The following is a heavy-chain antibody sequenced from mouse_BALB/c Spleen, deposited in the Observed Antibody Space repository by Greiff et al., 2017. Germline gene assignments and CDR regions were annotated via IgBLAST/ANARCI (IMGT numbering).Heavy chain of an antibody. V-gene: IGHV5-17*02. Sequence: EVQLVESGRGLVQPGGSRKLSCAASGFTFSSFGMHWVRQAPEKGLEWVAYISSGSSTIYYADTVKGRFTISRDNPKNTLFLQMTSLRSEDTAMYYCSYGNIYYAMDYWGQGTSVTVSS. D-gene: IGHD2-1*01. CDR3: SYGNIYYAMDY. CDR1: GFTFSSFG. J-gene: IGHJ4*01. CDR2: ISSGSSTI.